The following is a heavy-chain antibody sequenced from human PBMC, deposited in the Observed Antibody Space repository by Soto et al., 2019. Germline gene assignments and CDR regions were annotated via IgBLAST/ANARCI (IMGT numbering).Heavy chain of an antibody. CDR3: ARGDLGRIDY. Sequence: SETLSLTCTVSGGSISSYYWSWIRQPPGKGLEWIGYIYYSGSTNYNPSLKSRVTISVDTSKNQFSLKLSSVTAADTAVYYCARGDLGRIDYWGQGTLVTVSS. D-gene: IGHD3-16*01. CDR1: GGSISSYY. V-gene: IGHV4-59*12. CDR2: IYYSGST. J-gene: IGHJ4*02.